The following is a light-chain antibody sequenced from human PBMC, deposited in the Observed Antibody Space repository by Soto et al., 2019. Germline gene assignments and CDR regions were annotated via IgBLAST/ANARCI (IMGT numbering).Light chain of an antibody. CDR2: SNN. V-gene: IGLV1-44*01. CDR1: SSNIGSNT. Sequence: QSVLTQPPSASGTPGQRVTISCSGTSSNIGSNTVNWYQQFPGTAPKLLIYSNNRRPSGVPGRFSGSKSGTSASLAISGLQSEDEADYYCAAWDDSLNGPVFGGGTKLTVL. J-gene: IGLJ2*01. CDR3: AAWDDSLNGPV.